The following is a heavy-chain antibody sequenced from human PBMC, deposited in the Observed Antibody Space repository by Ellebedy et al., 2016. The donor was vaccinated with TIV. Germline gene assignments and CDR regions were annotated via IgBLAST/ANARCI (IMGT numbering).Heavy chain of an antibody. D-gene: IGHD1-14*01. CDR2: ISSGGGTV. CDR1: GFIFSDYQ. CDR3: ARDTRFIDHQENWFDP. Sequence: GESLKISCTASGFIFSDYQMSWIRQAPGKGLECISYISSGGGTVFYADSVKGRFTISRDNAKNSLYLQMNSLRGDDTAVYFCARDTRFIDHQENWFDPWGQGTLVTVSS. V-gene: IGHV3-11*01. J-gene: IGHJ5*02.